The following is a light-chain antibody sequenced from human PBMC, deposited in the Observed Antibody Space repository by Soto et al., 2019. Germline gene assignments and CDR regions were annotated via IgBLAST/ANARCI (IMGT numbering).Light chain of an antibody. CDR3: QQYHNLTYT. CDR1: QSITTN. CDR2: GAF. Sequence: EIMMTQSPATLSVSPGERATLSCRASQSITTNLAWYQQKPGQAPRLLIYGAFTRATDVPARFSGSASGTEFTLTISGLQSADFAVYYCQQYHNLTYTFGLGTKLEIK. J-gene: IGKJ2*01. V-gene: IGKV3D-15*01.